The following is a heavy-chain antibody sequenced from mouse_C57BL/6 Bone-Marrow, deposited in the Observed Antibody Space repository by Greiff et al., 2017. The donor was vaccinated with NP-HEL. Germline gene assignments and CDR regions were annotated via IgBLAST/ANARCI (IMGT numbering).Heavy chain of an antibody. Sequence: QVQLKESGPGLVQPSQSLSIPCTVSGFSLTRYGVHWVRQSPGKGLEWLGVIWSGGSTDYNAAFISRLSISKDNSKSQVFFKMNSMQADDTAIYDCARKYYGSSYDWYFDVWGTGTTVTVSS. CDR1: GFSLTRYG. CDR3: ARKYYGSSYDWYFDV. D-gene: IGHD1-1*01. CDR2: IWSGGST. J-gene: IGHJ1*03. V-gene: IGHV2-2*01.